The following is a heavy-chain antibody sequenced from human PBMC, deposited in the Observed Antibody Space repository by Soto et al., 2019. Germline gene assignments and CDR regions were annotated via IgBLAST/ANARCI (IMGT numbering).Heavy chain of an antibody. CDR2: IIPIFCTA. CDR3: ASILAATDYYYGMDV. D-gene: IGHD2-15*01. V-gene: IGHV1-69*13. CDR1: GGTFSSYA. J-gene: IGHJ6*02. Sequence: AVKVSCKASGGTFSSYAISRVRQAPGQGLEWMGGIIPIFCTANYAQKFKGRVTITADDSTSTAYMELSSLRSEDPAVYYCASILAATDYYYGMDVWGQGTTVTVSS.